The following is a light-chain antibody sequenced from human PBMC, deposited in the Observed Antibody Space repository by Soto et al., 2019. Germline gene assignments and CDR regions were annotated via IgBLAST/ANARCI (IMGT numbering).Light chain of an antibody. J-gene: IGKJ1*01. CDR1: QSISNI. Sequence: DIQMTQSPSSLSASVGERASITCRASQSISNILNWYQHKPVKPPRLLIYASSIMEGGVPTRFSGSGSTTDFTLIIRILQPEYFANYYYQQSYSTPRAFGQGTKVELE. CDR2: ASS. V-gene: IGKV1-39*01. CDR3: QQSYSTPRA.